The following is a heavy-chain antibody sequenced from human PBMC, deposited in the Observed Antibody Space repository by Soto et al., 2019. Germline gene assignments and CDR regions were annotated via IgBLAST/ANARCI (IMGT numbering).Heavy chain of an antibody. Sequence: ASEKVSCKASGYTFTSYGISWVRQAPGQGLEWMGWISAYNGNTNYAQKLQGRVTMTTDTSTSTAYMELRSLRSDDTAVYYCATEWGSSSWYGPLYYYFSAMDVWGQGTTVTVSS. CDR1: GYTFTSYG. J-gene: IGHJ6*02. V-gene: IGHV1-18*01. CDR3: ATEWGSSSWYGPLYYYFSAMDV. D-gene: IGHD6-13*01. CDR2: ISAYNGNT.